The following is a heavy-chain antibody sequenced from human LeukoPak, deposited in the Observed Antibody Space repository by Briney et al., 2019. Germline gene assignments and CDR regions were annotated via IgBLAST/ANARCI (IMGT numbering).Heavy chain of an antibody. D-gene: IGHD2-15*01. CDR2: IYPGDSDT. Sequence: GESLKISXKASGYSFTSYWIGWVRQMPGKGLEWMGIIYPGDSDTIYSPSFQGQVTISADKSISTAYLQWSSLKASDTAMYYCACWGVVVAAQPFDYWGQGTLVTVSS. V-gene: IGHV5-51*01. J-gene: IGHJ4*02. CDR3: ACWGVVVAAQPFDY. CDR1: GYSFTSYW.